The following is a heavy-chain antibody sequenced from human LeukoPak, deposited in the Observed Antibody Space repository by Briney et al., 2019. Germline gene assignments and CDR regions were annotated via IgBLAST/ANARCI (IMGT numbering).Heavy chain of an antibody. D-gene: IGHD4-17*01. CDR2: IKQDGSEQ. CDR3: AKDGDPYGDSFFDY. CDR1: GFTFSTYW. Sequence: GGSLRLSCAASGFTFSTYWMTWVRQAPGKGLEWVANIKQDGSEQYYVDSVKGRFTISRDNPKNSLYLQMNSLGAEDTAVYYCAKDGDPYGDSFFDYWGQGTLVTVSS. V-gene: IGHV3-7*03. J-gene: IGHJ4*02.